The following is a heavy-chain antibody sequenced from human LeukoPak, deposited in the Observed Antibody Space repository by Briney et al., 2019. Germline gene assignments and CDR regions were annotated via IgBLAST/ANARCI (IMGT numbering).Heavy chain of an antibody. CDR1: GFTVSSNY. J-gene: IGHJ4*02. V-gene: IGHV3-66*01. CDR3: ASKLTTGN. D-gene: IGHD4-17*01. CDR2: IYSGGTT. Sequence: GGSLRLSCLVSGFTVSSNYMSWVRQTPGKGLEWVSVIYSGGTTKYADSVKGRFTIYRDTSKNTLFLQMNSLRAEDTAVYYCASKLTTGNWGQGTLVTVSS.